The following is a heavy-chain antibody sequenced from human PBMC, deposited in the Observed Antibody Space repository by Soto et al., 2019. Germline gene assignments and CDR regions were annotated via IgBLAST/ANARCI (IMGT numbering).Heavy chain of an antibody. CDR1: GFTFSYYT. CDR2: ISNSGDTI. Sequence: EVQLLESGGGLVQPGGSLRLSCVASGFTFSYYTMSWVRQAPGKGLEWVSGISNSGDTIYYADSVKGRFTISRDNYRTTWYLQMISVRADDTAVDYCADPVPARSHYAYYDMDVWGQGTTVTVSS. CDR3: ADPVPARSHYAYYDMDV. J-gene: IGHJ6*02. V-gene: IGHV3-23*01. D-gene: IGHD2-2*01.